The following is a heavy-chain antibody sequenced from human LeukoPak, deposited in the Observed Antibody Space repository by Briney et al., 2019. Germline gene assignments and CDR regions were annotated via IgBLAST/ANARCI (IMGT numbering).Heavy chain of an antibody. CDR1: GFTFDDYA. V-gene: IGHV3-9*03. J-gene: IGHJ4*02. D-gene: IGHD6-19*01. Sequence: GGSLRLSCAASGFTFDDYAMHWVRQAPGKGLEWVSGISWNSGSIGYADSVKGRFTISRDNAKNSLYLQMNSLRAEDMALYYCAKDIGPPGAVAGSGYFDYWAREPWSPSPQ. CDR3: AKDIGPPGAVAGSGYFDY. CDR2: ISWNSGSI.